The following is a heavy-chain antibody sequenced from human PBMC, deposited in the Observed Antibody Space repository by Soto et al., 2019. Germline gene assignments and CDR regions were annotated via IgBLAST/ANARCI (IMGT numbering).Heavy chain of an antibody. CDR1: GFTVSTNY. V-gene: IGHV3-53*02. CDR3: ARDLRLGSSGRVVDYYGMDV. CDR2: IYSGGST. Sequence: EVQLVETGGGLIQPGGSLRLSCAASGFTVSTNYMCWVRQAPGKGLEWVSVIYSGGSTYYADSVKGRFTISRDNSKSTLYLQMNSLRAEDTAVYYCARDLRLGSSGRVVDYYGMDVWGQGTTVTVSS. J-gene: IGHJ6*02. D-gene: IGHD6-19*01.